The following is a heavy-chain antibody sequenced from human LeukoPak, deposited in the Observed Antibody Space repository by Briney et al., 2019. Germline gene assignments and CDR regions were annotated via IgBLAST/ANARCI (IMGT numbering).Heavy chain of an antibody. CDR2: IIPIFGTA. Sequence: GASVKVSCKASGGTFSSYAISWVRQAPGQGLEWMGGIIPIFGTANYAQKFQGRVTITADESTSTAYMELSSLRSEDTAVYYCASTIDYYDSSGYFRDVDYWGQGTLVTVSS. D-gene: IGHD3-22*01. CDR1: GGTFSSYA. V-gene: IGHV1-69*13. J-gene: IGHJ4*02. CDR3: ASTIDYYDSSGYFRDVDY.